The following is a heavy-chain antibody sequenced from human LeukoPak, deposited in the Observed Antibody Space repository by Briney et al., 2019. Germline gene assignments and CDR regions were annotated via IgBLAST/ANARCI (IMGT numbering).Heavy chain of an antibody. J-gene: IGHJ4*02. Sequence: GGSPRLSCAASGFAFDHYAMHWVRQAPGKGLEWVSSISWNSATIGYADSVRGRFTISRDNAKNSLYLQMNSLRAEDMAFYYCAKDVWPYTYYYDTHPLGGGFDSWGQGTLVTVSS. CDR3: AKDVWPYTYYYDTHPLGGGFDS. V-gene: IGHV3-9*03. CDR1: GFAFDHYA. CDR2: ISWNSATI. D-gene: IGHD3-22*01.